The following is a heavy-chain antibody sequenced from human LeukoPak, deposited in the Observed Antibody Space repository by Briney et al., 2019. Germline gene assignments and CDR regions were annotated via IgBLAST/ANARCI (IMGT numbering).Heavy chain of an antibody. V-gene: IGHV4-38-2*02. Sequence: SETLSLTCSVSGLSITRPYYWGWIRPSPGKGLEWIGSTSHRDSPYYNPSLESRVTISLDTFKNQFSLKLTSVTAADTAVYYCARDFGETSLPNWFDPWGQGTLVIVTS. CDR2: TSHRDSP. CDR1: GLSITRPYY. CDR3: ARDFGETSLPNWFDP. J-gene: IGHJ5*02. D-gene: IGHD3-16*01.